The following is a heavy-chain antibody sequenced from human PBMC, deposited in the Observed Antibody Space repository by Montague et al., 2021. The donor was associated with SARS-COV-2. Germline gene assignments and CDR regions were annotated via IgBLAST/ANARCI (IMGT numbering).Heavy chain of an antibody. V-gene: IGHV2-5*02. Sequence: PALVKPTQTLTLTCTFSGFSLSTSGVGVGWIRQPPGKALEWLALSYWDDDKRYSPSLKSRLTITKDTSKNQVVLTMTNMDPVDTATYYCARRRGLLLSDAFDIWGQGTMVTVSS. CDR2: SYWDDDK. CDR1: GFSLSTSGVG. CDR3: ARRRGLLLSDAFDI. J-gene: IGHJ3*02. D-gene: IGHD1-26*01.